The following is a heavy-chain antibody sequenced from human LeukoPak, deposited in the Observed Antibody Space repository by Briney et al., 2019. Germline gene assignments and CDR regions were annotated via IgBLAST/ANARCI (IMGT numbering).Heavy chain of an antibody. V-gene: IGHV4-34*01. CDR1: GGSFSGYY. CDR3: ASESNLDY. D-gene: IGHD1-14*01. Sequence: PSETLSLTCAVCGGSFSGYYWSWIRQPPGKGLGWIGEINHSGSTNYNPSLKSRVTISVDTSKNQFSLKLSSVTAADTAVYYGASESNLDYWGQGTLVTVSS. CDR2: INHSGST. J-gene: IGHJ4*02.